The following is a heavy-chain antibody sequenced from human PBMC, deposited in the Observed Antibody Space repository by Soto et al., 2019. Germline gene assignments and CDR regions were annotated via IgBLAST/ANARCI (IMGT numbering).Heavy chain of an antibody. CDR2: IYYSGST. D-gene: IGHD6-19*01. CDR1: GGSISIYY. CDR3: ARVAWQWLNIGWFGP. J-gene: IGHJ5*02. V-gene: IGHV4-59*01. Sequence: SETLSLTCTVSGGSISIYYWSRIRHPPGRGLEWIGYIYYSGSTNNNPSLKSRVTISVDTSKNQFSLKLSSVTSADTAVYYCARVAWQWLNIGWFGPWGQGTLGPISS.